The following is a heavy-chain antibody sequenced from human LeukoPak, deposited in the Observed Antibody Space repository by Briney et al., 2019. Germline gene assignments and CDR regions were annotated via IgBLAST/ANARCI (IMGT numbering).Heavy chain of an antibody. CDR1: GFPFTGYY. V-gene: IGHV1-2*02. CDR3: AREGSSGQDWYAFDV. Sequence: SVRVSCKASGFPFTGYYVQWLRQAPGQGLEWVGWMYVNSGATRYAPKFQDRVTMTRDTSISTAYMELSSLRADDTAMYFCAREGSSGQDWYAFDVWGQETMVPVSS. CDR2: MYVNSGAT. J-gene: IGHJ3*01. D-gene: IGHD5-12*01.